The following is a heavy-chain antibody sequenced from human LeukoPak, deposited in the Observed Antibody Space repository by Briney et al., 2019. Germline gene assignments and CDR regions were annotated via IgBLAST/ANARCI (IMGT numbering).Heavy chain of an antibody. D-gene: IGHD2/OR15-2a*01. CDR1: GVSISSGDYY. Sequence: SETLSLTCTASGVSISSGDYYWSWIRQPPGKGLEWVVYMCYSGSTYYSPSLKSRLAISLDTSKNQFSLKLSSVTAADTAVYYCASYHFINGLTNGYFDYWGQGTLVTASS. CDR3: ASYHFINGLTNGYFDY. J-gene: IGHJ4*02. V-gene: IGHV4-30-4*01. CDR2: MCYSGST.